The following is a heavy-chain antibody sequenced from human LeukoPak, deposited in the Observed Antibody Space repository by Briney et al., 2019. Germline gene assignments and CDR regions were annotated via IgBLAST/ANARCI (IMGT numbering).Heavy chain of an antibody. Sequence: SSETLSLTCTVAGGSISSYYWSWIRQPAGEGLEWLGLIYTSGSTNYNPSLKSRVTISVDTSKNQFSLKLRSVTAADTAVYYCARDPGTLLRGSRRGYDGNYYYMDVWGKGTTVTISS. J-gene: IGHJ6*03. D-gene: IGHD3-10*01. CDR1: GGSISSYY. CDR2: IYTSGST. V-gene: IGHV4-4*07. CDR3: ARDPGTLLRGSRRGYDGNYYYMDV.